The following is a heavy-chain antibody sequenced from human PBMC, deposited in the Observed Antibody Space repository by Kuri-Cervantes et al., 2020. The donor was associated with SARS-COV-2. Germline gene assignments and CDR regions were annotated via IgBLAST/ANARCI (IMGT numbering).Heavy chain of an antibody. CDR1: GGSISSYY. Sequence: SETLSLTCTVSGGSISSYYWSWIRQPPGKGLEWIGYIYYSGSTNYNPSLKSRVTISVDTSKNQFSLKLSSVTAADTAVYYCARDLGYGDYGFDYWGQGTLVTGSS. CDR3: ARDLGYGDYGFDY. CDR2: IYYSGST. D-gene: IGHD4-17*01. V-gene: IGHV4-59*12. J-gene: IGHJ4*02.